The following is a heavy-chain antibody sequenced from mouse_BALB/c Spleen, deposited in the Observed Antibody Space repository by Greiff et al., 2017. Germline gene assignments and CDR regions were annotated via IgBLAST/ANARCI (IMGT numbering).Heavy chain of an antibody. CDR2: INPSNGRT. CDR3: ARHRMDY. J-gene: IGHJ4*01. Sequence: QVQLQQPGAELVKPGASVKLSCKASGYTFTSYWMHWVKQRPGQGLEWIGEINPSNGRTNYNEKFKSKATLTVDKSSSTAYLQLSSLTSEDTAVYYCARHRMDYWGQGTSVTVSS. V-gene: IGHV1S81*02. CDR1: GYTFTSYW.